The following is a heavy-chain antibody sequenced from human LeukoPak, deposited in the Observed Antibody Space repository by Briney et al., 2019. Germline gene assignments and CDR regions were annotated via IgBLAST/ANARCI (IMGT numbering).Heavy chain of an antibody. CDR1: GDTFSSYA. CDR2: ITPIFGTT. D-gene: IGHD5-12*01. Sequence: SVKVSCKASGDTFSSYAISWVRQAPGQGLEWMGGITPIFGTTNYAQKFQGRVTITPDESTSTAYMELSSLRSEDTAVYYCARGGGYDYYYYYMDVWGKGTTVTVSS. V-gene: IGHV1-69*01. CDR3: ARGGGYDYYYYYMDV. J-gene: IGHJ6*03.